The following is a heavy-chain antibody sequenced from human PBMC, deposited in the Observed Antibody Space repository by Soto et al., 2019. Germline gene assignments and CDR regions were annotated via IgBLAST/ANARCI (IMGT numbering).Heavy chain of an antibody. CDR3: ARGGRSRSLSGGDFDY. V-gene: IGHV4-30-4*01. D-gene: IGHD3-10*01. Sequence: TLSLTCTVSGGSISSGDYYWSWIRQPPGKGLEWIGYIYYSGSTYYNPSLKSRVTISVDTSKNQFSLKLSSVTAADTAVYYCARGGRSRSLSGGDFDYWGQGSLVTVPQ. CDR1: GGSISSGDYY. CDR2: IYYSGST. J-gene: IGHJ4*02.